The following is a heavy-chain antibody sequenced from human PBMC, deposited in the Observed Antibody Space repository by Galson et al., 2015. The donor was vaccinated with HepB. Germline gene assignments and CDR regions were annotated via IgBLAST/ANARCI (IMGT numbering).Heavy chain of an antibody. D-gene: IGHD1-20*01. Sequence: SLRLSCAASGFTFSNYAMNWVRQAPGKGLEWVSFISGSGATTHYADSVKGRVTISRGNPKNTLFLQRNSLRAEDTAVYFCAKDLAALTGSFDYWGQGTLVTVSS. CDR1: GFTFSNYA. CDR3: AKDLAALTGSFDY. CDR2: ISGSGATT. J-gene: IGHJ4*02. V-gene: IGHV3-23*01.